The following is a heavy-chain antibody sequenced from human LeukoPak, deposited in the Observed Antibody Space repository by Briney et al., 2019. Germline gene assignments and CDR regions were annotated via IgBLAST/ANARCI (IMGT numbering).Heavy chain of an antibody. CDR1: VGTFSSYA. CDR3: ASGPKVTNNFDY. D-gene: IGHD2-21*02. V-gene: IGHV1-69*01. Sequence: SVKVSCKASVGTFSSYAISAVRQAPGQGLECMGGIIPIFGTANYAQKFQGRVTITADESTSTAYMELSSLRSEDTAVYYCASGPKVTNNFDYWGQGTLVTVSS. J-gene: IGHJ4*02. CDR2: IIPIFGTA.